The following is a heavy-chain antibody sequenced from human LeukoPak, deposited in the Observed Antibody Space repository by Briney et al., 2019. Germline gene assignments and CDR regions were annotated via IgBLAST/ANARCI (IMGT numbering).Heavy chain of an antibody. Sequence: GGSLRLSCAASAFTFSSYGMHWVRQAPGKGLEWVSAISGSGGSTYYADSVKGRFTISRDNSKNTLYLQMNSLRAEDTAVYYCAKRRPATGYEGGYFDYWGQGTLVTVSS. CDR3: AKRRPATGYEGGYFDY. V-gene: IGHV3-23*01. D-gene: IGHD3-9*01. CDR1: AFTFSSYG. CDR2: ISGSGGST. J-gene: IGHJ4*02.